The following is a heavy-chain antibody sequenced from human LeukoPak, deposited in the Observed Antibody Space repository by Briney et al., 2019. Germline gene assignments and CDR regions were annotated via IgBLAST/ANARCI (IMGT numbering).Heavy chain of an antibody. J-gene: IGHJ4*02. CDR3: ARDPSGSGWLWGSYYFDY. D-gene: IGHD6-19*01. Sequence: SETLSLTCTVSGGSISSYYWSWIRQPPGKGLEWIGYIYYSGSTNYNPSLKSRVTISVDTSKNQFSLKLSSVTAADTAVYYCARDPSGSGWLWGSYYFDYWGQGTLVTVSS. CDR1: GGSISSYY. V-gene: IGHV4-59*01. CDR2: IYYSGST.